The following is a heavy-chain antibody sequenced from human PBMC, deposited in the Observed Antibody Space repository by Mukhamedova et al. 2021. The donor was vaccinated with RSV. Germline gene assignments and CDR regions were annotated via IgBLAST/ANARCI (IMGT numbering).Heavy chain of an antibody. CDR3: ARDPEVVPSAMGLSDS. D-gene: IGHD2-2*01. Sequence: VKGRFTISRDDAKNSLYLQMNSLRAEDTAVYYCARDPEVVPSAMGLSDSWGQGTLVTVSS. V-gene: IGHV3-11*06. J-gene: IGHJ4*02.